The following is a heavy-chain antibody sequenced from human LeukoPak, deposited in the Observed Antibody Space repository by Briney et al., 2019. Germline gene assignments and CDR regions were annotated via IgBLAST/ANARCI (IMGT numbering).Heavy chain of an antibody. Sequence: SSVKVSCKASGGTFSSYAISWVRQAPGQGLEWMGGIIPIFGTANYAQKFQGRVPITTDESTSTAYMELSSLRSEDTAVYYCARERGGDYYDSSGYPLDYWGQGTLVTVSS. CDR3: ARERGGDYYDSSGYPLDY. D-gene: IGHD3-22*01. J-gene: IGHJ4*02. V-gene: IGHV1-69*05. CDR2: IIPIFGTA. CDR1: GGTFSSYA.